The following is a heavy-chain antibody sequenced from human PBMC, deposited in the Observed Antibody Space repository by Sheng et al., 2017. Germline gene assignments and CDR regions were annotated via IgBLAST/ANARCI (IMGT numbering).Heavy chain of an antibody. CDR2: IYYSGYT. CDR3: ARDIRGATGNLDY. D-gene: IGHD1-1*01. Sequence: QLQLQESGPGLVKPSETLSLTCTVSGGSISRSSYYWGWIRQPPREGAWSGLGGIYYSGYTYYNPSLKSRVTISVDTSKNQFSLKLTSVTAADTAIYYCARDIRGATGNLDYWGQGTLVTVSS. CDR1: GGSISRSSYY. V-gene: IGHV4-39*07. J-gene: IGHJ4*02.